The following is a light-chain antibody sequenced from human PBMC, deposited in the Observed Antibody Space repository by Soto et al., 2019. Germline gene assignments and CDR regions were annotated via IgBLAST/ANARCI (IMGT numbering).Light chain of an antibody. J-gene: IGKJ4*01. V-gene: IGKV2-30*01. CDR1: QSLVYRDGNTY. CDR2: KVS. Sequence: DVVMTQSPLSLPVTLGQPASISCRSSQSLVYRDGNTYLNWFHQRPGQSPRRLIYKVSNRDSGVPDRFSGSGSGTDFTLKISRVEAEDVGVYYCMQGTHWPLTFGGGTKVEI. CDR3: MQGTHWPLT.